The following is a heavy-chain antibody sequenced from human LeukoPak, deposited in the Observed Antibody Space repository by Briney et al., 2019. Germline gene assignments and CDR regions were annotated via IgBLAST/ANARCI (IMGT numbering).Heavy chain of an antibody. J-gene: IGHJ6*04. CDR3: ARDWVDGYYYYGMDV. CDR2: ISYDGSNK. D-gene: IGHD5-12*01. Sequence: GGSLRLSCAASGFTFSSYAMHWVRQAPGKALEWVAVISYDGSNKYYADSVKGRFTISRDNSKNTLYLQMNSMRAEDTAVYYCARDWVDGYYYYGMDVWGKGTTVTVSS. V-gene: IGHV3-30*04. CDR1: GFTFSSYA.